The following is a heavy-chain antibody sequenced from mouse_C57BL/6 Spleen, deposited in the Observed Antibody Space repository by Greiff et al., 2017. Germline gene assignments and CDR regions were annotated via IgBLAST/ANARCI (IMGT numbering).Heavy chain of an antibody. V-gene: IGHV1-50*01. Sequence: VKLQQPGAELVKPGASVKLSCKASGYTFTSYWMQWVKQRPGQGLEWIGEIDPSDSYTNYNQKFKGKATLTVDTSSSTAYMQLSSLTSEDSAVYYCARGLLYFDYWGQGTTLTVSS. CDR1: GYTFTSYW. CDR3: ARGLLYFDY. D-gene: IGHD3-1*01. CDR2: IDPSDSYT. J-gene: IGHJ2*01.